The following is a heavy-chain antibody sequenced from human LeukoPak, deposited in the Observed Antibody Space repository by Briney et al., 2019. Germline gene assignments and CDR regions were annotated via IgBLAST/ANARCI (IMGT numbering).Heavy chain of an antibody. CDR1: GGSISRNY. J-gene: IGHJ4*02. Sequence: MSSETLSLTCTVSGGSISRNYWSWIRQPPGKGLEWIGYIYNSGSTNYNPSLKSRVTISVDTSNNHLSLKLSSVTAADTAAYYCARAYDSSGPFDYWGQGTLVTVSS. D-gene: IGHD3-22*01. CDR3: ARAYDSSGPFDY. V-gene: IGHV4-59*01. CDR2: IYNSGST.